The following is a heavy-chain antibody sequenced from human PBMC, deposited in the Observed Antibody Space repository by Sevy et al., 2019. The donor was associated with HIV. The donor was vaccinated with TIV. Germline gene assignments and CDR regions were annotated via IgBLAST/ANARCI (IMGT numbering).Heavy chain of an antibody. CDR3: AKKGEYYESSGYYFPYFDY. D-gene: IGHD3-22*01. Sequence: GGSLRLSCAASGFTFRSYSMNWVRQAPGKGLEWVSSISSSSTYIYYADSVKGRFTSSRDNAKNTLYLQMNSLRAEDTAVYYCAKKGEYYESSGYYFPYFDYWGQGTLVTVSS. V-gene: IGHV3-21*04. CDR2: ISSSSTYI. J-gene: IGHJ4*02. CDR1: GFTFRSYS.